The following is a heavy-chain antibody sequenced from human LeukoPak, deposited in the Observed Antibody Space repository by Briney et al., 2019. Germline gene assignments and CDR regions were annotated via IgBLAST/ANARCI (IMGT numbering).Heavy chain of an antibody. CDR3: TTAFWYGGPRDY. CDR1: GFTFSNAW. Sequence: GGSLRLSCVASGFTFSNAWMTWVRQAPGKGLEWVGRIKSKTDGGTTDYAAPVKGRFTVSRDDSKNTLYLQMNSLKTEDTAVYYCTTAFWYGGPRDYWGQGTLVTASS. CDR2: IKSKTDGGTT. J-gene: IGHJ4*02. D-gene: IGHD3-10*01. V-gene: IGHV3-15*01.